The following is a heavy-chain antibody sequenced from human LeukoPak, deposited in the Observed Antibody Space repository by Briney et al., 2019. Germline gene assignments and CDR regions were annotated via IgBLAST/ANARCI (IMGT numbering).Heavy chain of an antibody. D-gene: IGHD3-10*01. CDR1: GDSINYGTYY. Sequence: SETLSLTCTVSGDSINYGTYYWSWIRQPPGKGLEWIGYIYYSGSTNYNPSLKSRVTISIDTSKNQFSLKLSSVTAADTAVYYCATNYFGSGSYYRFDYWGQGTLVTVSS. CDR2: IYYSGST. CDR3: ATNYFGSGSYYRFDY. V-gene: IGHV4-61*01. J-gene: IGHJ4*02.